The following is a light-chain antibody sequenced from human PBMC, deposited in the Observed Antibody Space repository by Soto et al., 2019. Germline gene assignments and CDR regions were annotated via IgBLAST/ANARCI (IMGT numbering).Light chain of an antibody. V-gene: IGLV4-69*01. CDR1: SRHSDYG. J-gene: IGLJ2*01. Sequence: QLVLTQSPSASASLGASVKLTCTLSSRHSDYGIAWHQQQPDKGPRYLMKLNRDGSHNKGDGIPDRFSGSSSGAERYLIISSLQSDDEADYYCQTWDTVVVFGGGTKLTVL. CDR2: LNRDGSH. CDR3: QTWDTVVV.